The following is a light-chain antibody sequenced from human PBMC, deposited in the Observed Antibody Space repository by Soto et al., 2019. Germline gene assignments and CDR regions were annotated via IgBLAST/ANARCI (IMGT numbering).Light chain of an antibody. CDR1: NSDIGSYSL. CDR3: CSYAGSRTYV. J-gene: IGLJ1*01. Sequence: QSALTQPASVSGSPGQPITISCTGTNSDIGSYSLVSWYQHHPGKAPKLMIYEVIKRPSGVSNRFSGSKSGNTASLIISGLQAEDEADYYCCSYAGSRTYVFGTGTKVTVL. V-gene: IGLV2-23*02. CDR2: EVI.